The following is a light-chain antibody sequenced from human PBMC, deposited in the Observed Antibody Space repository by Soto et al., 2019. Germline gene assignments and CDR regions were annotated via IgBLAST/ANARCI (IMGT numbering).Light chain of an antibody. Sequence: EIVLTQSPGTLSLSPGERATLSCRASQSVSSSFLAWYQQNPGQALRLLIYGASSRATGIPDRFSGSGSGTDFTLTISRLQPEDFAVYYCQQYGSSPYTFGQGTKLEIK. J-gene: IGKJ2*01. CDR2: GAS. CDR3: QQYGSSPYT. CDR1: QSVSSSF. V-gene: IGKV3-20*01.